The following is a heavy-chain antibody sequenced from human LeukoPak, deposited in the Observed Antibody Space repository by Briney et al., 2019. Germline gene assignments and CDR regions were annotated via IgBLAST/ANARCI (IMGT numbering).Heavy chain of an antibody. J-gene: IGHJ1*01. Sequence: PSETLSLTCTVSGGSISSLYWSWIRQPPGKGLEWIGYIYYSGVTNYNPSLKSRVTISVDTSQNQFSLKLNSVTAADTAVYYCAANYAYVWGTYRYEEYYQHWGQGILVTVSS. CDR3: AANYAYVWGTYRYEEYYQH. CDR1: GGSISSLY. CDR2: IYYSGVT. D-gene: IGHD3-16*02. V-gene: IGHV4-59*08.